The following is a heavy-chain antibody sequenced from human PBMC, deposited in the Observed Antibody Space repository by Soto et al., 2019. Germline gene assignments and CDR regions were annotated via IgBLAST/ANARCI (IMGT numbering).Heavy chain of an antibody. CDR2: INSDGSST. J-gene: IGHJ4*02. V-gene: IGHV3-74*01. Sequence: GGSLRLSCAASGFTFSSYWMHWVRQAPGKGLVWVSRINSDGSSTSYADSVKGRFTISRDNAKNTLYLQMNSLRAEDTAVYYCARANYDYVWGSYRYSPFFDYWGQGTLVTVSS. CDR1: GFTFSSYW. D-gene: IGHD3-16*02. CDR3: ARANYDYVWGSYRYSPFFDY.